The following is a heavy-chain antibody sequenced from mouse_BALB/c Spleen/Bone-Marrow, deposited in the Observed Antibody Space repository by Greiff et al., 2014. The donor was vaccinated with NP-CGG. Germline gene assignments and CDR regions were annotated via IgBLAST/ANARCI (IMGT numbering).Heavy chain of an antibody. D-gene: IGHD3-1*01. Sequence: VQLQQSGPGLVQPSQSLSITCTVSGFSLSSYGVHWVRQSPGKGLEWLGVIWSGGSRDYNAAFISRLTISKDNSKSQVFFKMTSLQANDTAIYYCARNHRGYYFDYWGQGTTLTVSS. CDR3: ARNHRGYYFDY. J-gene: IGHJ2*01. CDR1: GFSLSSYG. CDR2: IWSGGSR. V-gene: IGHV2-2*02.